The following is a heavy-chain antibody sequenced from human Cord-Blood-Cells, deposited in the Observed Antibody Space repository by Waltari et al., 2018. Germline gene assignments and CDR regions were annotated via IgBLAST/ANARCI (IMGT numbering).Heavy chain of an antibody. CDR2: INAGNGNT. CDR3: ARGGPHQSPKQLLSFDY. J-gene: IGHJ4*02. Sequence: QVQLVQSGAEVKKPGASVKVSCKASGYTFTSYAMHWVRQAPGQRLEWMGWINAGNGNTKYSQKFQGRVTITRDTSASTAYMELSSLRSEDTAVYYCARGGPHQSPKQLLSFDYWGQGTLVTVSS. CDR1: GYTFTSYA. D-gene: IGHD2-2*01. V-gene: IGHV1-3*01.